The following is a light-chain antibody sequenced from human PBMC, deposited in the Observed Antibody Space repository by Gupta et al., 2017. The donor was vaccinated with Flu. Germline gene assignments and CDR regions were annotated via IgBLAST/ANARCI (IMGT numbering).Light chain of an antibody. CDR3: QACDSSTAWV. CDR2: QDS. V-gene: IGLV3-1*01. J-gene: IGLJ3*02. CDR1: QLGDKY. Sequence: SYELTQPPSVSVTPGETASITRHGDQLGDKYACWYQQKPGQSPVLVIYQDSKRPSGIPERFSGSNSGNTATLTISGIQAMDEADYYCQACDSSTAWVFGGGTKLTVL.